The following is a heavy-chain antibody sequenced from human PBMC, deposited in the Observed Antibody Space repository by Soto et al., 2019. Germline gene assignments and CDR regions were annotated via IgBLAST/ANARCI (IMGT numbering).Heavy chain of an antibody. V-gene: IGHV4-4*02. CDR1: GGPISSSNW. CDR2: IYHSGST. J-gene: IGHJ5*02. CDR3: ARDSTSDILTGYYSYNWFDP. D-gene: IGHD3-9*01. Sequence: SETLSLTCAVSGGPISSSNWWSWVRQPPGKGLEWIGEIYHSGSTNYNPSLKSRVTISVDKSKNQFSLKLSSVTAADTAVYYCARDSTSDILTGYYSYNWFDPWGQGTLVTVSS.